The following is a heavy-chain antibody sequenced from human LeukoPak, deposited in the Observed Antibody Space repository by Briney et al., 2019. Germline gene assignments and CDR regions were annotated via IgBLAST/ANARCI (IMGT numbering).Heavy chain of an antibody. Sequence: SETLSLTCTVSGGSTSSYYWSWIRQPPGKGLEWIGYIYYSGSTNYNPSLKSRVTISVDTSKNQFSLKLSSVTAADTAVYYCARDLLNYFDYWGQGTLVTVSS. CDR2: IYYSGST. CDR1: GGSTSSYY. V-gene: IGHV4-59*01. CDR3: ARDLLNYFDY. J-gene: IGHJ4*02.